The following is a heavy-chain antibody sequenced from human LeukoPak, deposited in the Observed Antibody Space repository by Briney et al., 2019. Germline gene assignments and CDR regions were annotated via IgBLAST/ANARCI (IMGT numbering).Heavy chain of an antibody. Sequence: ASVKVSCKASGYTFTSYDINWVRQATGQGLEWKGWMNPNNGNIGYAQKFQGRVTMTRNTSISTAYMELSSLRSEDTAVYYCARVLGYCSGGRCSHFDYWGQGALVTVSS. V-gene: IGHV1-8*01. CDR1: GYTFTSYD. CDR2: MNPNNGNI. D-gene: IGHD2-15*01. CDR3: ARVLGYCSGGRCSHFDY. J-gene: IGHJ4*02.